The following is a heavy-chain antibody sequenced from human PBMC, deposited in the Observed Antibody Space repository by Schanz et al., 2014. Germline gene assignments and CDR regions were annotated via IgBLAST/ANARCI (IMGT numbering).Heavy chain of an antibody. CDR3: ARGPSTGAFDI. J-gene: IGHJ3*02. Sequence: QVQLVQSGAEVKKPGVSVKVSCEASGYTFTSYYIHWFRQAPGQGLEWMGLINPSVGNTNYAQKFRGRVTMTRDTSTSTVYMELSSLRSEDTAVYFCARGPSTGAFDIWGQGTMVNVSS. CDR1: GYTFTSYY. V-gene: IGHV1-46*03. CDR2: INPSVGNT.